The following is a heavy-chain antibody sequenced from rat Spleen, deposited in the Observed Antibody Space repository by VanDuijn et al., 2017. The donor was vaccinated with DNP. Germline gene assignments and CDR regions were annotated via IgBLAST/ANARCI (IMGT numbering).Heavy chain of an antibody. J-gene: IGHJ2*01. CDR3: ARWTRYFDY. CDR1: GYYITSNY. D-gene: IGHD1-7*01. CDR2: ISYSGRT. V-gene: IGHV3-1*01. Sequence: EVQLQESGSGLVKPSQSLSLTCSVTGYYITSNYWGWIRQFPGNKMEYIGHISYSGRTDYNPSLKSRISITRDTSKNHFFLHLNSVTTEDTATYYCARWTRYFDYWGQGVMVTVSS.